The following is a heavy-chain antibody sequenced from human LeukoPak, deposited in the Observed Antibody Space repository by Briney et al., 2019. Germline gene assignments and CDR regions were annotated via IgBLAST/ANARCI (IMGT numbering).Heavy chain of an antibody. Sequence: SETLSLTCAVYGESFSGYYWSWIRQPPGKGLEWIGEINHNGNTNYNPSLKSRVTISVDTSKNQFSLKLSSVTAADTAVYYCARGGGERYYYYYMDVWGKGTTVTVSS. CDR2: INHNGNT. J-gene: IGHJ6*03. CDR1: GESFSGYY. D-gene: IGHD1-1*01. CDR3: ARGGGERYYYYYMDV. V-gene: IGHV4-34*01.